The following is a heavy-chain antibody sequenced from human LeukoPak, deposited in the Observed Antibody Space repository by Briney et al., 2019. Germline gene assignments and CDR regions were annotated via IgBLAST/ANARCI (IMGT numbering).Heavy chain of an antibody. CDR3: ATYYYASGSSD. V-gene: IGHV3-11*03. CDR2: ISTHSTYT. CDR1: GFIFSDYS. J-gene: IGHJ4*02. Sequence: PGGSLRLSCAASGFIFSDYSMSWIRQAPAKGLEWVSYISTHSTYTHYADSVRGRFTISRDNAKNSLYLQMNSLRAEDTAVYYCATYYYASGSSDWGQGTLVTVSS. D-gene: IGHD3-10*01.